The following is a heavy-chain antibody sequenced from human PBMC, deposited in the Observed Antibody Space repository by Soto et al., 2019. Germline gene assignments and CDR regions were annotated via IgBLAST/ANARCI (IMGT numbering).Heavy chain of an antibody. V-gene: IGHV4-59*08. CDR2: IYYSGST. D-gene: IGHD3-3*01. Sequence: PSETLSLTCTVSGGSISSYYWSWIRQPPGKGLEWIGYIYYSGSTNYNPSLKSRVTISVDTSKNQFSLKLSSVTAADTAVYYCATFDFWSGYRGMDVWGQGTTVTVSS. CDR1: GGSISSYY. J-gene: IGHJ6*02. CDR3: ATFDFWSGYRGMDV.